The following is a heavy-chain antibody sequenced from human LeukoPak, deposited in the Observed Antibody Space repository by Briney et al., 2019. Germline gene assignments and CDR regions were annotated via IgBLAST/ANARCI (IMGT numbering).Heavy chain of an antibody. Sequence: SETLSLTCTVSGGSIRSSTYYWGWIRQPPGKELECIGSIYYSGSTYYNPSLKSRVTISLDTSKNQFSLKLSSVTAADTAVYYCARLFTGTTSDYWGQGTLVTVSS. CDR3: ARLFTGTTSDY. V-gene: IGHV4-39*01. D-gene: IGHD1-7*01. J-gene: IGHJ4*02. CDR2: IYYSGST. CDR1: GGSIRSSTYY.